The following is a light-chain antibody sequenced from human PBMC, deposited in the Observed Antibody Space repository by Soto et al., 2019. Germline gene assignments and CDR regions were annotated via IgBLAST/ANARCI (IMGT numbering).Light chain of an antibody. V-gene: IGLV2-14*01. J-gene: IGLJ1*01. CDR2: EVS. CDR3: ISYTSNSLYV. Sequence: QSALTQPASVSGSPGQSITISCTGASSDIGNYNYVSWYQQHPGKAPKLMIFEVSHRPSGVSTRFSGSKSGNTASLTISGLQADDEADYYCISYTSNSLYVFGTGTKVTVL. CDR1: SSDIGNYNY.